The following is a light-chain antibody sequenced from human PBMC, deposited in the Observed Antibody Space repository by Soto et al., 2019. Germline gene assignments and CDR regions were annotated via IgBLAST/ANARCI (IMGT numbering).Light chain of an antibody. V-gene: IGKV3-20*01. CDR1: QSVSSSY. J-gene: IGKJ1*01. CDR2: GAS. CDR3: QHYNNWPPWT. Sequence: EIVLTQSPGTLSLSPGERATLSCRASQSVSSSYLAWYQQKPGQAPRLLIYGASSRATGIPDRFSGSGSGTEFTLIISSLQSEDFAVYYCQHYNNWPPWTFGQGTKVDIK.